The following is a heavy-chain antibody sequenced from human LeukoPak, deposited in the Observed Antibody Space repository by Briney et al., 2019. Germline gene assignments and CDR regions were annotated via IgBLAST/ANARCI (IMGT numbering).Heavy chain of an antibody. CDR1: GFTFSNAW. CDR3: TTRSDWSDY. J-gene: IGHJ4*02. V-gene: IGHV3-15*01. D-gene: IGHD3-9*01. CDR2: IKSKTDGGPT. Sequence: PGGSLRLSCAASGFTFSNAWMSWVRQAPGKGLEWVGRIKSKTDGGPTDYAAPVKGRFTISRDDSKNTLYLQMNSLKTEDTAVYYCTTRSDWSDYWGQGTLVTVSS.